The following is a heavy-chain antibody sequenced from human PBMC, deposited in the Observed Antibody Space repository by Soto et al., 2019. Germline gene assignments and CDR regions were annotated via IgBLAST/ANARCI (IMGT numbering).Heavy chain of an antibody. J-gene: IGHJ5*02. CDR2: IVVGSGNT. Sequence: QMQLVQSGPEVKKPGTSVKVSCKASGFTFTSSAMQWVRQARGQRLEWIGWIVVGSGNTNYAQKFQERVTITRDMSTSTSYMELSSLRSEDTAVYYCAALVGVPAAIHHFAFDPWGQGTLVTVSS. D-gene: IGHD2-2*01. CDR3: AALVGVPAAIHHFAFDP. CDR1: GFTFTSSA. V-gene: IGHV1-58*02.